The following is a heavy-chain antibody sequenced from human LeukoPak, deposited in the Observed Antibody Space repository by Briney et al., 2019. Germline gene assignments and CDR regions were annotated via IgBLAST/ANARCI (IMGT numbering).Heavy chain of an antibody. J-gene: IGHJ4*02. CDR3: AKDGREYYDSSGYLDY. CDR2: INGSGGST. CDR1: GFTFSSYA. D-gene: IGHD3-22*01. V-gene: IGHV3-23*01. Sequence: PGGSLRLSCAASGFTFSSYAMSWVRQAPGKGLEWVSAINGSGGSTYYADSVKGRFTISRDNSKNTLYLQMNSLRAEDTAVYYCAKDGREYYDSSGYLDYWGQGTLVTVSS.